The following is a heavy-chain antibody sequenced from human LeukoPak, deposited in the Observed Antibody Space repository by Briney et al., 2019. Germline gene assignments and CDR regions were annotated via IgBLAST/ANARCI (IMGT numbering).Heavy chain of an antibody. D-gene: IGHD6-19*01. CDR1: GDSVSSNTAA. V-gene: IGHV6-1*01. J-gene: IGHJ5*02. CDR3: ARSLAVAGRNWFDP. CDR2: TYYRSKWYN. Sequence: SQTLSLTCAISGDSVSSNTAARNWIRQSPSKGPEWLGRTYYRSKWYNDYAVSVKSRITITADTSKNHFSLQLNSVTPEDTAMYYCARSLAVAGRNWFDPWGQGTLVTVSS.